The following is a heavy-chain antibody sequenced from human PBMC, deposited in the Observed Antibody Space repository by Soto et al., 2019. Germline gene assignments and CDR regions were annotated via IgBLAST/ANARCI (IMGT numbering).Heavy chain of an antibody. CDR3: ARHRADYYYYGMDV. CDR2: IYYSGST. D-gene: IGHD1-26*01. CDR1: GGSISSSSYY. Sequence: SETLSLTCTVSGGSISSSSYYWCWIRHPPGKGLEWIGSIYYSGSTYYNPSLKSRVTISVDTSKNQFSLKLSSVTAADTAVYYCARHRADYYYYGMDVWGQGTTVTVSS. J-gene: IGHJ6*02. V-gene: IGHV4-39*01.